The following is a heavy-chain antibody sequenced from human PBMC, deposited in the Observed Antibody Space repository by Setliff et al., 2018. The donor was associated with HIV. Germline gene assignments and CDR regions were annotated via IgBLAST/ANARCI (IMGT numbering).Heavy chain of an antibody. CDR1: CYRFSNHF. J-gene: IGHJ3*01. V-gene: IGHV1-46*01. CDR3: ARGKQMSRRSDAFDV. D-gene: IGHD6-6*01. CDR2: IDPTDGST. Sequence: ASVKVSCKSSCYRFSNHFIHWVRQAPGQGLEWMEVIDPTDGSTSFTQKFQGRVTVTRDTSTSTVYMELSGLKSEDTAMYYCARGKQMSRRSDAFDVWGQGTTVTVSS.